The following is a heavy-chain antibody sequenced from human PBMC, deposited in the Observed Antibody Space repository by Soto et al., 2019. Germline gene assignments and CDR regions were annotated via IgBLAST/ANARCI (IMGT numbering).Heavy chain of an antibody. CDR3: AKGGRQWLVTSDFNY. V-gene: IGHV3-30*18. Sequence: VQLVESGGGVVQPGRSLRLSCAASGFTFSDYAMHWVRQAPGKVLEWVAVVSHDGRNTHYADSVKGRFTISRDSSNNTVSLEMTSLRAEDTAVYYCAKGGRQWLVTSDFNYWGQGALVTVSS. J-gene: IGHJ4*02. CDR2: VSHDGRNT. D-gene: IGHD6-19*01. CDR1: GFTFSDYA.